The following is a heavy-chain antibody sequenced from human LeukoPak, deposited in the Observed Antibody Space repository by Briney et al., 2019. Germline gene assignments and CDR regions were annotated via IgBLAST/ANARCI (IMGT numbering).Heavy chain of an antibody. D-gene: IGHD3-3*01. Sequence: ASVKVSCKASGYTFTSYDINWVRQATGQGLEWMGWMNPNSGNTGYAQKFQGRVTMTRNTSISTAYMELSSLRSEDTAVYYCARPDFWSGYYKAGGDYWGQGTLVTVSS. J-gene: IGHJ4*02. CDR1: GYTFTSYD. CDR3: ARPDFWSGYYKAGGDY. CDR2: MNPNSGNT. V-gene: IGHV1-8*01.